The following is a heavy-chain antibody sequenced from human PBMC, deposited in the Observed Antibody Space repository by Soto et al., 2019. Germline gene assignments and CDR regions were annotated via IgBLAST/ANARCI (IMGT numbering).Heavy chain of an antibody. CDR3: ARMMIGYCSSTSCQGGFDP. V-gene: IGHV4-30-4*01. Sequence: KTSETLSLTCTVSGGSISSGDYYWSWIRQPPGKGLEWIGYIYYSGSTYYNPSLKSRVTISVDTSKNQFSLKLSSVTAADTAVYYCARMMIGYCSSTSCQGGFDPWGQGTLVTVSS. CDR1: GGSISSGDYY. D-gene: IGHD2-2*01. J-gene: IGHJ5*02. CDR2: IYYSGST.